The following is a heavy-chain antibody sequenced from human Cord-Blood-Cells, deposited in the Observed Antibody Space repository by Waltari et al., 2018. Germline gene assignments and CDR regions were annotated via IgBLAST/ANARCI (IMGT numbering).Heavy chain of an antibody. CDR3: ARNPYDYVWGSSLDY. CDR2: IYHSGST. J-gene: IGHJ4*02. CDR1: GGSISSSNW. D-gene: IGHD3-16*01. Sequence: QVQLQESGPGLVKPSGTLSLTCAVSGGSISSSNWWSWVRPHPGKGLEWIGEIYHSGSTNYNPSLKSRVTISVDKSKNQFSLKLSSVTAADTAVYYCARNPYDYVWGSSLDYWGQGTLVTVSS. V-gene: IGHV4-4*02.